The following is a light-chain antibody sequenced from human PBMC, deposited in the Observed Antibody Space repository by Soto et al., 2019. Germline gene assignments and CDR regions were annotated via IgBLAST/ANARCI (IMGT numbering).Light chain of an antibody. CDR2: EVS. CDR1: SSDVGSYNL. Sequence: QAASVSGSPGQSITISCTGTSSDVGSYNLVSWYQQHPTKAPKLMIYEVSERPSGVSNRFSGSKSDNTASLTISGLQAEDEADYYCCSYAGSSTLAVFGGGTQLTVL. J-gene: IGLJ7*01. CDR3: CSYAGSSTLAV. V-gene: IGLV2-23*02.